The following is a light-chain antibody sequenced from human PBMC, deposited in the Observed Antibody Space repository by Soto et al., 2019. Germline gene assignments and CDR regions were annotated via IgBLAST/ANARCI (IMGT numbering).Light chain of an antibody. CDR2: GAS. CDR3: QQYGGSRLVT. J-gene: IGKJ4*01. V-gene: IGKV3-20*01. Sequence: VLTQSPDTLSLSPGERATLSCRATHSVDSNYLAWYQQKPGQSPRLLLSGASSRANGIPDRFSGSGSGTDFTLTISGPEPEDFAVYYCQQYGGSRLVTFGGGTKVEIK. CDR1: HSVDSNY.